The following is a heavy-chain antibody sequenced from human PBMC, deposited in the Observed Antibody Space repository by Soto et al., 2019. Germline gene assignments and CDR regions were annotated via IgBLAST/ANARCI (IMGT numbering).Heavy chain of an antibody. V-gene: IGHV5-51*01. CDR1: GYSFTNYW. Sequence: GESLKISCKGSGYSFTNYWIGWVRQMPGKGLEWLGIIYPDDSDTRYSPSFQGQVTISADKSISTAYLQWSSLKASDTAMYYCGRNIVGATKPKYFDYWGQGTLVTVSS. CDR3: GRNIVGATKPKYFDY. J-gene: IGHJ4*02. D-gene: IGHD1-26*01. CDR2: IYPDDSDT.